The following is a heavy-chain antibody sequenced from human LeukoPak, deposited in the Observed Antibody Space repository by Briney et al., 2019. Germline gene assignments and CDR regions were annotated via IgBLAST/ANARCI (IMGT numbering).Heavy chain of an antibody. CDR1: GFTVSSNY. J-gene: IGHJ4*02. V-gene: IGHV3-53*01. Sequence: PGGSLRLSCAASGFTVSSNYMSWVRQAPGKGLEWVSVIYSGGSTYYADSVKGRFTISRDNSKNTLYLQMNSLRAEDTAVYYCARSITFSPDFDYWGQGTLVTVSS. D-gene: IGHD2/OR15-2a*01. CDR2: IYSGGST. CDR3: ARSITFSPDFDY.